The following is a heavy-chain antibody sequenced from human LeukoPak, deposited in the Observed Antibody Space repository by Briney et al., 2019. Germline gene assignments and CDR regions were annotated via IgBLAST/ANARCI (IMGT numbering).Heavy chain of an antibody. Sequence: GGSLRLSCAVSGFTFSDYAVTWVRQAPGKGLEWVSTISGGGGSTYYADSVKGRFTISKDNSKNTLHLQMNSLRAEDTAVYYRAKTRDWYLDYWGQGTLVTVSS. D-gene: IGHD2-21*02. J-gene: IGHJ4*02. CDR2: ISGGGGST. V-gene: IGHV3-23*01. CDR1: GFTFSDYA. CDR3: AKTRDWYLDY.